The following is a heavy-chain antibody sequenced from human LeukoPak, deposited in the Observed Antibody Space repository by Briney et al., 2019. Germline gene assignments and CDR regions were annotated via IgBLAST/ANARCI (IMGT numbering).Heavy chain of an antibody. Sequence: PGGPLRLSCAASGFTFSSYAMSWVRQAPEKGLEWVSGISGSGGSTYYADSVKGRFTITRDNSKNTLDLQMNSLRAEDTAVYHCAKDRNYYDRSGYWYAFDIWGQGTMVTVSS. V-gene: IGHV3-23*01. CDR2: ISGSGGST. J-gene: IGHJ3*02. D-gene: IGHD3-22*01. CDR1: GFTFSSYA. CDR3: AKDRNYYDRSGYWYAFDI.